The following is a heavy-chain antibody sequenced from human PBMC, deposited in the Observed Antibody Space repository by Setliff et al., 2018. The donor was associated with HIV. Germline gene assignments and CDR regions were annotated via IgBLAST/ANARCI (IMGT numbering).Heavy chain of an antibody. CDR3: ARAKIGPYGDSTYYYGLDV. V-gene: IGHV3-11*01. D-gene: IGHD4-17*01. Sequence: LRLSCAASGFIFSDYYMSWIRQAPGKGLEWVAYISFSGNTIYYTDSVKGRFTISRDNAGNSLYLQMNSLRADDTAVYYCARAKIGPYGDSTYYYGLDVWGQGTTVTVSS. CDR1: GFIFSDYY. J-gene: IGHJ6*02. CDR2: ISFSGNTI.